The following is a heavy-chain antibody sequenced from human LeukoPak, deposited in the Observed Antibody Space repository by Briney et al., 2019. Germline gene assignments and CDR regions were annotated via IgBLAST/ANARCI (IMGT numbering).Heavy chain of an antibody. D-gene: IGHD2-2*02. CDR1: GGSISSYY. Sequence: SETPSLTCTVSGGSISSYYWSWIRQPPGKGLEWIGYIYYSGSTYYNPSLKSRVTISVDTSKNQFSLKLSSVTAADTAVYYCARVDCSSTSCYTIRYWGQGTLVTVSS. CDR2: IYYSGST. J-gene: IGHJ4*02. V-gene: IGHV4-59*08. CDR3: ARVDCSSTSCYTIRY.